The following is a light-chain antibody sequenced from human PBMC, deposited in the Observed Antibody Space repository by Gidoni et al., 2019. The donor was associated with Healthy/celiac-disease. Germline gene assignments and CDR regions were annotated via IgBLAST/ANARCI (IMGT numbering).Light chain of an antibody. CDR1: QSVSSY. Sequence: IVLTQSPATLSLSPGERATFSCRASQSVSSYLAWYQQKPGQDPRLLIYDASNRATGIPARFSGSGSGTDFTLTISSLEPEDFAVYYCQQRSNWPPIFTFGPGTKVDIK. CDR3: QQRSNWPPIFT. J-gene: IGKJ3*01. V-gene: IGKV3-11*01. CDR2: DAS.